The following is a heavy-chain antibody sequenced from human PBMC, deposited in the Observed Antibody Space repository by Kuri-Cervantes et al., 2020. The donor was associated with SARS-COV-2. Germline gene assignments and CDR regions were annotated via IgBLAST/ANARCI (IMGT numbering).Heavy chain of an antibody. V-gene: IGHV3-74*01. CDR2: INSDGSST. J-gene: IGHJ4*02. D-gene: IGHD3-3*01. Sequence: ETLSLTCAASGFTFSSYWMHWVRQAPGKGLVWVSRINSDGSSTSYADSVKGRFTISRDNAKNTLYLQMNSLRAEDTAVYHCARAIQIDYWGQGTLVTVSS. CDR1: GFTFSSYW. CDR3: ARAIQIDY.